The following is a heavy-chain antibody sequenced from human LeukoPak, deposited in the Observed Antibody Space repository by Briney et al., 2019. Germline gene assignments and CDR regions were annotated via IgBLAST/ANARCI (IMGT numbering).Heavy chain of an antibody. J-gene: IGHJ6*03. D-gene: IGHD6-19*01. CDR2: IYTSGGT. CDR3: ARGGWSYYYYYYMDV. V-gene: IGHV4-61*02. CDR1: GGSISSGSYY. Sequence: SQTLSLTXTVSGGSISSGSYYWSWIRQPAGNGLEWIGRIYTSGGTNYNPSLKSRVTISVDTSKNQLSLKLSSVTAADTAVYYCARGGWSYYYYYYMDVWGKGTTVTVSS.